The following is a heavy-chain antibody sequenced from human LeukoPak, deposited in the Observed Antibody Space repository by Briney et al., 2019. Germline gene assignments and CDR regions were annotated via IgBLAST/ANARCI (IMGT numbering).Heavy chain of an antibody. D-gene: IGHD2-2*01. CDR2: IYTSGNT. J-gene: IGHJ4*02. CDR1: GGSISSGSYY. CDR3: ARDYCSSTSCYFDY. Sequence: KPSQTLSLTCTDSGGSISSGSYYWSWIRQPAGKGLEWIGRIYTSGNTNYNPSLKSRVTISVDTSKNQFSLKLSSVTAADTAVYYCARDYCSSTSCYFDYWGQGTLVTVSS. V-gene: IGHV4-61*02.